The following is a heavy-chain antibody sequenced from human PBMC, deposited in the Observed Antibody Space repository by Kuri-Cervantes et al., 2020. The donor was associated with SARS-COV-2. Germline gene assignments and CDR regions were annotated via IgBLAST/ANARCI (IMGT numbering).Heavy chain of an antibody. J-gene: IGHJ5*02. Sequence: GESLKISCAASVFTFGNSVIQWVRQAPGKGLEWVTMISSDGRNKNYADSVKGRFTISRDNSKNTLYLQINSLRSEDTAIFYCASARVGVLDLWGHGALVTGSS. D-gene: IGHD2-21*01. CDR1: VFTFGNSV. V-gene: IGHV3-30*04. CDR2: ISSDGRNK. CDR3: ASARVGVLDL.